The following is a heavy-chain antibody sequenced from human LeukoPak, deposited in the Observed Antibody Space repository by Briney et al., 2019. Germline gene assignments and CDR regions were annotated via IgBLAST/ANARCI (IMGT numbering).Heavy chain of an antibody. CDR3: ARGLTSSDTIDY. Sequence: SETLSLTCTVSGDSVRSYYWSWIRQPPGKGLEWIGEINHSGSTNYNPSLKSRVTISVDTSKNQFSLKLSSVTAADTAVYYCARGLTSSDTIDYWGQGTLVTVSS. CDR1: GDSVRSYY. D-gene: IGHD2-2*01. J-gene: IGHJ4*02. V-gene: IGHV4-34*01. CDR2: INHSGST.